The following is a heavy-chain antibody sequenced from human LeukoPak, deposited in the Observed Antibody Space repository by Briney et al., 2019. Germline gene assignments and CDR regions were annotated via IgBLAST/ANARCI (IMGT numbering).Heavy chain of an antibody. CDR3: ARIPLDGSTRYCSGGSCYH. V-gene: IGHV1-69*02. D-gene: IGHD2-15*01. CDR1: GGTFSSYT. CDR2: IIPILGIA. Sequence: SVKVSCKASGGTFSSYTISWVRQAPGQGLEWMGRIIPILGIANYAQKFQGRVTMTRDTSTSTVYMELSSLRSEDTAVYYCARIPLDGSTRYCSGGSCYHWGQGTLVTVSS. J-gene: IGHJ5*02.